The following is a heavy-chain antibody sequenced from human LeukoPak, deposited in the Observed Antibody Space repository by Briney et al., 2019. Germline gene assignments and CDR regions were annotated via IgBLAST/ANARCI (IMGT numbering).Heavy chain of an antibody. J-gene: IGHJ6*03. D-gene: IGHD6-13*01. CDR2: IYHSGST. CDR1: GYSISSGYY. V-gene: IGHV4-38-2*01. Sequence: SETLSLTCAVSGYSISSGYYWGWIRQPPGKGLEWIGSIYHSGSTYYNPSLKSRVTISVDTSKNQFSLKLSSVTAADTAVYYCASYSRPRVYYFYMDVWGKGTTVSVSS. CDR3: ASYSRPRVYYFYMDV.